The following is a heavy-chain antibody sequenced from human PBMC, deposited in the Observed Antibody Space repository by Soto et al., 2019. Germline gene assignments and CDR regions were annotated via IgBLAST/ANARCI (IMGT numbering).Heavy chain of an antibody. CDR1: GYSFTTYW. D-gene: IGHD4-4*01. J-gene: IGHJ6*02. CDR3: ARHEQFYYYYYGMDV. CDR2: INPGDSDI. V-gene: IGHV5-51*01. Sequence: GESLKISCKASGYSFTTYWIAWVRQMPGKGLEWMGIINPGDSDIRYSPSFQGQVTISADNSISTAYLQWSSLKASDTAMYYCARHEQFYYYYYGMDVCSQGTALTVSS.